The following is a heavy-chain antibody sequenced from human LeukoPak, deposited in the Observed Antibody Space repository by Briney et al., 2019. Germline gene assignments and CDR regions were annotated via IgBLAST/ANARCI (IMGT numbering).Heavy chain of an antibody. Sequence: GESLKISCKGSGYSFTSYWIAWVRQMPGKGLEGMGIIYPGDSDTRYSPSFQGQVTISADKSISTAYLQWSSLKASDTAMYYCARLDCSGWYSFHPFGYWGQGTLITVSS. CDR2: IYPGDSDT. CDR1: GYSFTSYW. V-gene: IGHV5-51*01. D-gene: IGHD6-19*01. J-gene: IGHJ4*02. CDR3: ARLDCSGWYSFHPFGY.